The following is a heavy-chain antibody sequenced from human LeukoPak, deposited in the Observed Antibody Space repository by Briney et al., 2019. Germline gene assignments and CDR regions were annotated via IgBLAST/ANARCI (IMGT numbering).Heavy chain of an antibody. J-gene: IGHJ4*02. Sequence: PGGSLRLSCAASGFTFSTYWMSWVRQAPGKGLEWVSSISRSSSDIYYADSVKGRFTISRDNAKNSLYLQMNSLRAEDTAVYHCVRDWRSSIYGGYWGQGTLVTVSS. D-gene: IGHD6-13*01. CDR3: VRDWRSSIYGGY. CDR2: ISRSSSDI. V-gene: IGHV3-21*01. CDR1: GFTFSTYW.